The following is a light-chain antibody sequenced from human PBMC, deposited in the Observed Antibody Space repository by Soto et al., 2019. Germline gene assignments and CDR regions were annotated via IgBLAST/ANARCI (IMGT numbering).Light chain of an antibody. CDR3: QQSYTTPIT. Sequence: DIQMTQSPSSVSASVGDRFTVTCRASQGISSWLAWYQQKPGKAPKLLIYAASSLQSGVPSRFTGSGSGTDFTLTISSLQPEDFATYFCQQSYTTPITFGQGTRLEIK. CDR2: AAS. CDR1: QGISSW. J-gene: IGKJ5*01. V-gene: IGKV1-12*01.